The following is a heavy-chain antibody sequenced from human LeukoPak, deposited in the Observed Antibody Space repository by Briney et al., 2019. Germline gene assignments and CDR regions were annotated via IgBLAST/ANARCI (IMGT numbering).Heavy chain of an antibody. V-gene: IGHV1-69*05. J-gene: IGHJ5*02. Sequence: ASVKVSCKASGGTFSSYAISWVRQAPGQGLEWMGGIIPIFGTANYAQKFQGRVTITTDESTSTAYMELSSLRSEDTAVYYCARGAGVLRFLESVFDPWGQGTLVTVSS. D-gene: IGHD3-3*01. CDR2: IIPIFGTA. CDR3: ARGAGVLRFLESVFDP. CDR1: GGTFSSYA.